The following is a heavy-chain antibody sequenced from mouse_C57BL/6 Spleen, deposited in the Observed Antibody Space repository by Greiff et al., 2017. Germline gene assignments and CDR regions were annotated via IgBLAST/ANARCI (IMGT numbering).Heavy chain of an antibody. CDR1: GYTFTDYY. V-gene: IGHV1-26*01. CDR3: AEGYRDY. J-gene: IGHJ2*01. D-gene: IGHD2-2*01. CDR2: INPNTGGT. Sequence: EVQLQQSGPELVKPGASVKISCKASGYTFTDYYMNWVKQSPGKSLEWIGDINPNTGGTTYNQKFKGKATLTVDKSSSTAYMELRSLTSEDSAVYYGAEGYRDYGGQGTTLTVSA.